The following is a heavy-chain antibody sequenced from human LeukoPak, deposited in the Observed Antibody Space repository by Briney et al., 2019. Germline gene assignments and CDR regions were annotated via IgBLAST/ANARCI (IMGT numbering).Heavy chain of an antibody. D-gene: IGHD3-10*01. CDR3: ANSGSYHYYRYGMDV. CDR1: GVSISSGGNS. CDR2: IYDTGST. J-gene: IGHJ6*02. Sequence: SETLSLTCAVSGVSISSGGNSWNWIRQPPGQGLEWIGHIYDTGSTYYNPSLKSRVTISVDKSKNQFSLRLRSVTAADTAVYYCANSGSYHYYRYGMDVWGQGTTVTVSS. V-gene: IGHV4-30-2*01.